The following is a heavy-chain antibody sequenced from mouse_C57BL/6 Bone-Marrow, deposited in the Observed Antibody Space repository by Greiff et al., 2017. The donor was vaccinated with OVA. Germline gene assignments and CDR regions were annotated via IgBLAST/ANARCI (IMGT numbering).Heavy chain of an antibody. J-gene: IGHJ2*01. Sequence: QVQLQQSGAELVKPGASVKMSCKASGYTFTSYWITWVKQRPGQGLEWIGDIYPGSGSTNYNEKFKSKATLTVDTSSSTAYMQLSSLTSEDSAVYYCARNEGLRRGHFDYWGQGTTLTVSS. CDR2: IYPGSGST. V-gene: IGHV1-55*01. CDR1: GYTFTSYW. D-gene: IGHD2-4*01. CDR3: ARNEGLRRGHFDY.